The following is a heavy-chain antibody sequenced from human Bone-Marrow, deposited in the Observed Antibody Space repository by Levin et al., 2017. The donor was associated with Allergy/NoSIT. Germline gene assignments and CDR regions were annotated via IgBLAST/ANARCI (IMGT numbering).Heavy chain of an antibody. CDR1: GGSISSFY. CDR3: ARDSGGSGYPDY. Sequence: SQTLSLTCTVSGGSISSFYWSWIRPPAGKGLEWIGRIYSSGRTDYQSSLKSRVTMSLDTSKNQVSLKLASLTAADTALYYCARDSGGSGYPDYWGQGTLVTVSS. J-gene: IGHJ4*02. V-gene: IGHV4-4*07. CDR2: IYSSGRT. D-gene: IGHD3-22*01.